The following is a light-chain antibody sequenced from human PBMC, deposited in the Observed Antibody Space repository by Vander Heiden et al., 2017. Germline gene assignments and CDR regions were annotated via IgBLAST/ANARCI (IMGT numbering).Light chain of an antibody. CDR1: QTVLYSSNNKNH. CDR2: WAA. CDR3: QQQCISALT. Sequence: DFVMPQSPDSLAVSLGERATTNYKSSQTVLYSSNNKNHLDWYQQKQRQHAKLLMFWAATRESGVLDRCSGSGCGAEDTLTISSLQAEDVAVYYCQQQCISALTFGQGTKEEI. V-gene: IGKV4-1*01. J-gene: IGKJ1*01.